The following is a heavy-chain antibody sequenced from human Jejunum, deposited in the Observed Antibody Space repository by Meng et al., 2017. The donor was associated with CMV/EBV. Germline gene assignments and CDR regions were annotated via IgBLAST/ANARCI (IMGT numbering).Heavy chain of an antibody. CDR3: ARCPRDDDSGYWFFDN. CDR1: GGSFSGYY. D-gene: IGHD3-22*01. Sequence: QGELQEWGAGLLNPSETLSLTCAVYGGSFSGYYWSWIRQPPGKGLEWIGEINYRGSTNYSPSLKSRVTMSLDTSKNQFSLKLTSVTAADTAMYYCARCPRDDDSGYWFFDNWGQGTLVTVSS. V-gene: IGHV4-34*01. J-gene: IGHJ4*02. CDR2: INYRGST.